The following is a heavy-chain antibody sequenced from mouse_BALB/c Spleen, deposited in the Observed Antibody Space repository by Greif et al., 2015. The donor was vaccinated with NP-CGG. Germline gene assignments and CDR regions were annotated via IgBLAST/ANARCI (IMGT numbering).Heavy chain of an antibody. D-gene: IGHD2-4*01. CDR2: IRNKANDYTT. V-gene: IGHV7-3*02. Sequence: EVKLVEPGGCLVQPGGSLRLSCATSGFTFTDYYMSWVRQPPGKALEWLGFIRNKANDYTTEYSASVKGRFTIYRDNSQSILYLQMNTLRAEDSATYYCARPYFDYEDFYAMDYWGQGTSVTVSS. CDR1: GFTFTDYY. CDR3: ARPYFDYEDFYAMDY. J-gene: IGHJ4*01.